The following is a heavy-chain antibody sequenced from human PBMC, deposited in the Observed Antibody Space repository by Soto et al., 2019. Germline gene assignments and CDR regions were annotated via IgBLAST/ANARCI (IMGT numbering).Heavy chain of an antibody. CDR3: ARVPGP. V-gene: IGHV4-30-2*01. J-gene: IGHJ5*02. CDR2: IYHSGST. Sequence: SETLSLTCAVSGGSISSGGYSWSWIRQPPGKGLDWIGYIYHSGSTYYNPSLKSRVAISVDRSKNQFSLKLSSVTAADTAVYYCARVPGPWGQGTLVTVSS. CDR1: GGSISSGGYS.